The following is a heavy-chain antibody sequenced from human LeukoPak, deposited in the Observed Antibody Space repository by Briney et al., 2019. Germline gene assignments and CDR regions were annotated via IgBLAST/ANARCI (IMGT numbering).Heavy chain of an antibody. Sequence: GESLNISCKGPGYSFTSYWISWVRQMPGKGLEWMGTIDPRDSYTNYSPSFQGHVTISADKSISTAYLQWSSLKASDTAIYYCARLYMVPDYWGQGTLVTVSS. CDR3: ARLYMVPDY. J-gene: IGHJ4*02. V-gene: IGHV5-10-1*01. CDR1: GYSFTSYW. D-gene: IGHD3-10*01. CDR2: IDPRDSYT.